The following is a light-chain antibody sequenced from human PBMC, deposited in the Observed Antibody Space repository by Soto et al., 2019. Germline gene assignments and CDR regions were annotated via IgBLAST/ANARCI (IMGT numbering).Light chain of an antibody. CDR2: DVS. Sequence: QSALTQPASVSGSPGQSITISCTGTSSDVGGYNYVSWYQKHPGKAPKLMIYDVSNRPSGVSNRFSGSKSGNTAPLTISGLQAEDEADYYCSSYTSSSSFVVFGGGTKLTVL. J-gene: IGLJ2*01. CDR3: SSYTSSSSFVV. CDR1: SSDVGGYNY. V-gene: IGLV2-14*01.